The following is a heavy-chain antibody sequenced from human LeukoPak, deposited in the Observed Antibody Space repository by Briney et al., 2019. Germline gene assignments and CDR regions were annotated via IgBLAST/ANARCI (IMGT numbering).Heavy chain of an antibody. Sequence: GGSLRLSSAAAGFTFSSYSMNWVRQAPGKGLEWVSSISSSSSYIYYADSVKGRFTISRDNAKNSLYLQMNSLRAEDTAVYYCATDILTGPDAFDIWGQGTMVTVSS. V-gene: IGHV3-21*01. J-gene: IGHJ3*02. CDR2: ISSSSSYI. D-gene: IGHD3-9*01. CDR3: ATDILTGPDAFDI. CDR1: GFTFSSYS.